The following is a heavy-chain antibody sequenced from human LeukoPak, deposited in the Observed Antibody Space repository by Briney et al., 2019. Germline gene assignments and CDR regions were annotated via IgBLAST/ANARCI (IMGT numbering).Heavy chain of an antibody. CDR2: ISSSSSYI. V-gene: IGHV3-21*01. Sequence: GGSLRLSCAASGFTFSSYWMHWVRQAPGKGLEWVSSISSSSSYIYYADSVKGRFTISRDNAKNSLYLQMNSLRAEDTAVYYCARGEYSSSSGYFQHWGQGTLVTVSS. D-gene: IGHD6-6*01. CDR1: GFTFSSYW. CDR3: ARGEYSSSSGYFQH. J-gene: IGHJ1*01.